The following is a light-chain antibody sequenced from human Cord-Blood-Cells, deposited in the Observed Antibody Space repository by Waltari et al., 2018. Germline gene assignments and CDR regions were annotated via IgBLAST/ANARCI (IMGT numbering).Light chain of an antibody. CDR2: DVS. CDR3: CSYAGSYTWV. CDR1: SSDVGGYNY. J-gene: IGLJ3*02. V-gene: IGLV2-11*01. Sequence: QSALTQPRSLSGSTGQSVTISCTGTSSDVGGYNYVSWYQQHPGKAPKLMIYDVSKRPSGVPDRFSGSKSGNTASLTISGLQAEDEADYYCCSYAGSYTWVFGGGTKLTVL.